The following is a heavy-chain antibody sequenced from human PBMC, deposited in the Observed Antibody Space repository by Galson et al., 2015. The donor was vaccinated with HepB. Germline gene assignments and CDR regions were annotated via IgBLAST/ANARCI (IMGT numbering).Heavy chain of an antibody. CDR1: GFTFSSYG. J-gene: IGHJ4*02. CDR3: ALDRARIVGVIDY. CDR2: IWYDGSNK. Sequence: SLRLSCAASGFTFSSYGMHWVRQAPGKGLEWVAVIWYDGSNKYYADSVKSRFTISRDNSKNTLYLQMNSLRAEDTAVYYCALDRARIVGVIDYWGQGTLVTVSS. V-gene: IGHV3-33*01. D-gene: IGHD1-26*01.